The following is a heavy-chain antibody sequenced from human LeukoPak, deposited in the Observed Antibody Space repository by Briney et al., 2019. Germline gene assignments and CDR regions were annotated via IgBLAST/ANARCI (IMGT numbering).Heavy chain of an antibody. D-gene: IGHD6-19*01. CDR2: INPNSGGT. J-gene: IGHJ4*02. V-gene: IGHV1-2*02. Sequence: ASVKVSCKASGYTFTGSYMHWVRQAPGQGLEWMGWINPNSGGTNYAQKFQGRVTMTRDTSISTAYMELSRLRSDDTAVYYCARGSHHVSGWYRGPNHRDYWGQGTLVTVSS. CDR1: GYTFTGSY. CDR3: ARGSHHVSGWYRGPNHRDY.